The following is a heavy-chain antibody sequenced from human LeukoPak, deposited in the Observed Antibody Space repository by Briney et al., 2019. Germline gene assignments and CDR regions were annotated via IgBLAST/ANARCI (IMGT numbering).Heavy chain of an antibody. D-gene: IGHD3-10*01. CDR1: GFTFSSYG. J-gene: IGHJ6*03. Sequence: GGSLRLSCAAFGFTFSSYGMSWVRQAPGKGLEWVSSISDSGSSTYYADSVKGRFTISRDNSKNTLYLQINSLRAEDTAVYYCAKRGAVSSKSIIMVRGTRRYYYNMDVWGKGTTVTISS. CDR3: AKRGAVSSKSIIMVRGTRRYYYNMDV. CDR2: ISDSGSST. V-gene: IGHV3-23*01.